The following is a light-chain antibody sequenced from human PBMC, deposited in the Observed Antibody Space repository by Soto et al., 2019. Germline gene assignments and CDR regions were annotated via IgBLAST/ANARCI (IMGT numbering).Light chain of an antibody. Sequence: QSVLTQPPSASGTPGQRVTISCSGSSSNIVSNYVYWYQQLPGTSPKLLIYRNNQRPSGVPYLFSGSKSGTSASLAISGLRSEDEADYYCAAWDDSLSGLYGFGTGTKVTVL. CDR3: AAWDDSLSGLYG. V-gene: IGLV1-47*01. CDR2: RNN. J-gene: IGLJ1*01. CDR1: SSNIVSNY.